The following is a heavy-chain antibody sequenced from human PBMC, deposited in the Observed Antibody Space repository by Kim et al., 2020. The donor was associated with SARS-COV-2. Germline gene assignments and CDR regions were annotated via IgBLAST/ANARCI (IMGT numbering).Heavy chain of an antibody. CDR2: IDPSDSYT. D-gene: IGHD4-17*01. CDR3: ARLYGDPNSPPYNWFDP. V-gene: IGHV5-10-1*01. CDR1: GYSFTSYW. Sequence: GESLKISCKGSGYSFTSYWISWVRQMPGKGLEWMGRIDPSDSYTNYSPSFQGHVTISADKSISTAYLQWSSLKASDTAMYYCARLYGDPNSPPYNWFDPWGQGTLVTVSS. J-gene: IGHJ5*02.